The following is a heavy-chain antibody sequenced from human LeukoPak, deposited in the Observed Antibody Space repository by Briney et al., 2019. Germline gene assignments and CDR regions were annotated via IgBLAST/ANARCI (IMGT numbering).Heavy chain of an antibody. V-gene: IGHV3-48*03. CDR3: AELGITMIGGV. J-gene: IGHJ6*04. CDR1: GFTFSSYE. D-gene: IGHD3-10*02. CDR2: ISSSGSTI. Sequence: GGSLRLSCAASGFTFSSYEMNWVRQAPGKGLEWVSYISSSGSTIYYAYSVKGRFTISRDKDKNSLYLQMNSLRAEDTAVYYCAELGITMIGGVWGKGTTVTISS.